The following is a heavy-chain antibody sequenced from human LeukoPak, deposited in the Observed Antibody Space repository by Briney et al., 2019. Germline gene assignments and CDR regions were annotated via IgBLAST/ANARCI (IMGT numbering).Heavy chain of an antibody. CDR1: GGSFSGYY. CDR2: INHSGST. D-gene: IGHD5-24*01. Sequence: SETLSLTCAVYGGSFSGYYWSWIRQPPGKWLEWIGEINHSGSTNYNPSLKSRVTISVDTSKNQFSLKLSSVTAADTAVYYCASMATTSDYWGQGTLVTVSS. CDR3: ASMATTSDY. J-gene: IGHJ4*02. V-gene: IGHV4-34*01.